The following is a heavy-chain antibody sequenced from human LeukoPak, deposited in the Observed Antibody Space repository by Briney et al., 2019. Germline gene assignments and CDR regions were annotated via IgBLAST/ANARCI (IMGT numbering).Heavy chain of an antibody. J-gene: IGHJ1*01. Sequence: SETLSLTCAVYGVSFSGYYWSWIRQPPGKGLEWIGEINHSGSTNYNPSLKSRVTISVDTSKNQFSLKLSSVTAADTAVYYCARGSSSSWYPEYFQHWGQGTLVTVSS. CDR2: INHSGST. V-gene: IGHV4-34*01. CDR3: ARGSSSSWYPEYFQH. CDR1: GVSFSGYY. D-gene: IGHD6-13*01.